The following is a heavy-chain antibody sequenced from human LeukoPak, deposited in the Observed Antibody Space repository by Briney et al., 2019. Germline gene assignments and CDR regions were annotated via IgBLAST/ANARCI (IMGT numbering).Heavy chain of an antibody. J-gene: IGHJ3*02. Sequence: GGSLRLSCAASGFTFSSYSMNWVRQAPGKGLEWVSSISSSSSYIYYADSVKGRFTISRDNAKNSLYLQMNSLRAGDTAVYYCAREGRRIVGARGIDIWGQGTMVTVSS. CDR2: ISSSSSYI. D-gene: IGHD1-26*01. CDR3: AREGRRIVGARGIDI. CDR1: GFTFSSYS. V-gene: IGHV3-21*01.